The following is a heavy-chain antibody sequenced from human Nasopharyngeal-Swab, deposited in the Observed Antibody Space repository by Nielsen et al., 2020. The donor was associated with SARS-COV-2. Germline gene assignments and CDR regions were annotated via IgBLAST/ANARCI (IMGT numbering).Heavy chain of an antibody. CDR1: GASISRYY. CDR2: IYYSGST. J-gene: IGHJ4*02. V-gene: IGHV4-59*08. CDR3: ARHLAVAGDFDY. D-gene: IGHD6-19*01. Sequence: SETLSLTCTVSGASISRYYWSWIRQPPGKGLEWIGYIYYSGSTNYNPSLKSRVTISVDTSKNQFSLKLSSVTAADTAVYYCARHLAVAGDFDYWGQGTLVTVSS.